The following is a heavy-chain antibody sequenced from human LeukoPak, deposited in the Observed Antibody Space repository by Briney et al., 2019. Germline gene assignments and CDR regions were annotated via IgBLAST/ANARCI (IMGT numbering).Heavy chain of an antibody. Sequence: GASVKVSGKASGYTYTGYVISWVRQAPGQGLEWMGWISAYNGNRNYAQNLQGRVTMTTDTSTSTAYMELRSLRFEDMAVYYCTRGVGGVDYEFWSDHQHYFDYWGQGTLVTVSS. V-gene: IGHV1-18*03. J-gene: IGHJ4*02. CDR3: TRGVGGVDYEFWSDHQHYFDY. D-gene: IGHD3-3*01. CDR2: ISAYNGNR. CDR1: GYTYTGYV.